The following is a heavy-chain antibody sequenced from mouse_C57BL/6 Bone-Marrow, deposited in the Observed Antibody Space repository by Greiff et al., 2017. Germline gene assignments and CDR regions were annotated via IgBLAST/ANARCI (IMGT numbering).Heavy chain of an antibody. D-gene: IGHD1-1*01. V-gene: IGHV1-64*01. CDR3: TTFITTVVADY. CDR2: IHPNSGST. J-gene: IGHJ2*01. CDR1: GYTFTSYW. Sequence: VQLQQPGAELVKPGASVKLSCKASGYTFTSYWMHWVKQRPGQGLEWIGMIHPNSGSTNYNEKFKSKATLTVDKSSSTAYMQLSSLTSEDTAVYYCTTFITTVVADYWGQGTTLTVSS.